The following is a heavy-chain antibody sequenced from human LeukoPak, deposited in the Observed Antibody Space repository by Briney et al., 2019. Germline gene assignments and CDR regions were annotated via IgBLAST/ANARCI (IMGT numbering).Heavy chain of an antibody. CDR2: VSPIFCTA. J-gene: IGHJ5*02. Sequence: SSGKFACKASGVRFRSYAIRWVRQAPGQRLEWMVWVSPIFCTACYAQKFEGRVTITADKCTSTAYLQLSRPSSEPTALSYCASLGIAAAGTSSGWFDPWGQRTLVTVHS. CDR1: GVRFRSYA. V-gene: IGHV1-69*06. D-gene: IGHD6-13*01. CDR3: ASLGIAAAGTSSGWFDP.